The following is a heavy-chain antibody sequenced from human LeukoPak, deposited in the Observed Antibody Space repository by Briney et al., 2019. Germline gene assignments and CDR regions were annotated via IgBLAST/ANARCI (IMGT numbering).Heavy chain of an antibody. CDR1: GGSFSGYY. CDR2: INHSGST. J-gene: IGHJ6*02. V-gene: IGHV4-34*01. CDR3: ARGRYYYDSSGYLLYDGMDV. Sequence: SETLSLTYAVYGGSFSGYYWSWIRQPPGKGLEWIGEINHSGSTNYNPSLKSRVTISVDTSKNQFSLKLSSVTAADTAVYYCARGRYYYDSSGYLLYDGMDVWGQGTTVTVSS. D-gene: IGHD3-22*01.